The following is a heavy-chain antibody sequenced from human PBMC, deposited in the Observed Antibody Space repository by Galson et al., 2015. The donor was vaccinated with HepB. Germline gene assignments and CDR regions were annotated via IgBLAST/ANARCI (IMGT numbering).Heavy chain of an antibody. J-gene: IGHJ4*02. Sequence: SLRLSCAASGFTFSSYGMHWVRQAPDKGLEWVAVIWYDGSNKYYADSVKGRFTISRDNSKNTLYLQMNSLRAEDTAVYYCARDTYYYDSSGYYDYWGQGTLVTVSS. CDR3: ARDTYYYDSSGYYDY. D-gene: IGHD3-22*01. V-gene: IGHV3-33*01. CDR1: GFTFSSYG. CDR2: IWYDGSNK.